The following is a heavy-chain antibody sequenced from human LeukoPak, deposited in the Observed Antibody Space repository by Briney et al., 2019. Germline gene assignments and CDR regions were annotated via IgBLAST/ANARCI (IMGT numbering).Heavy chain of an antibody. CDR3: ARGPFNDYGGNYGNLVRY. D-gene: IGHD4-23*01. CDR2: INSDGSST. J-gene: IGHJ4*02. CDR1: GFTFSSYW. Sequence: PGGSLRLSCAASGFTFSSYWMHWVRQAPGKGLVWVSRINSDGSSTSYADSVKGRFTISRDNAKNTLYLLMNSLRAEDTAVYYCARGPFNDYGGNYGNLVRYWGQGTLVTVSS. V-gene: IGHV3-74*01.